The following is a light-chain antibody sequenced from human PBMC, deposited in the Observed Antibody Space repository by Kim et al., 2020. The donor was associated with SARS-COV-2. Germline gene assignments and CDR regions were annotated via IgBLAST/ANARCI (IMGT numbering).Light chain of an antibody. CDR2: QNS. V-gene: IGLV3-1*01. CDR1: KLGDKY. CDR3: QAWDSSTAV. Sequence: SYELTQPPSVSVSPGQTASITCSGDKLGDKYAYWYQQKPGQSPVVVIYQNSKRPSGIPERFSGSSSGNTATLTISGTQAMDEADYYCQAWDSSTAVFGGGTQLTVL. J-gene: IGLJ2*01.